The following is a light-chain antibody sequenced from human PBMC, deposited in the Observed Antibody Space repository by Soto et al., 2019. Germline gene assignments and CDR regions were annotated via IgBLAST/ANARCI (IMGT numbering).Light chain of an antibody. Sequence: DIQMTQSPSTLSSSVGDRFIITCRASQTVERWMAWYQQKPGKAPKLLISDVSTLERGVPSRFSGNGSGTEFTLTISSLQPDDFATYYCQQYNSYSLTFGQGTKVDIK. J-gene: IGKJ1*01. V-gene: IGKV1-5*01. CDR3: QQYNSYSLT. CDR2: DVS. CDR1: QTVERW.